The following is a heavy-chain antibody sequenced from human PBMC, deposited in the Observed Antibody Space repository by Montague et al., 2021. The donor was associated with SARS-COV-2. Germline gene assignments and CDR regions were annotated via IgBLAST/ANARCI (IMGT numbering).Heavy chain of an antibody. Sequence: SETLSLTCDVSGGSVYSNADHLNSDYWAWVRQSPGRGLEWMGSVHWPGLTGQNPSFRGRLTMPVDTSQNSVSLRLTAVTAADTAMYYCTGQRWRGRFDPGGLGPRVIVSS. D-gene: IGHD2-15*01. V-gene: IGHV4-39*01. J-gene: IGHJ5*02. CDR2: VHWPGLT. CDR3: TGQRWRGRFDP. CDR1: GGSVYSNADHLNSDY.